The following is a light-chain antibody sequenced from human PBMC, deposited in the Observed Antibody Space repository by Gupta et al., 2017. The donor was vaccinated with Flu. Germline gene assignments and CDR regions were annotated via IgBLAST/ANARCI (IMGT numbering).Light chain of an antibody. CDR1: QSVSSNY. J-gene: IGKJ1*01. CDR2: GAS. V-gene: IGKV3-20*01. Sequence: ELVLTQSPGTLSLSPGERATLSCRASQSVSSNYLAWYQQKLDQAPRLLIYGASSRATGIPDRFSGSGSGTDFTLTISRLEPEDFAVYYCQQYGSSRTFGQGTKVDIK. CDR3: QQYGSSRT.